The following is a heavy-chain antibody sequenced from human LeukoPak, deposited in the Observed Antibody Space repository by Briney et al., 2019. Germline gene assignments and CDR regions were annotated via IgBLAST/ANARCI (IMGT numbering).Heavy chain of an antibody. V-gene: IGHV3-49*04. D-gene: IGHD3-22*01. J-gene: IGHJ4*02. Sequence: GGSLRLSCAGSGFTATTNYMSWVRQAPGKGLEWVGFIRSKAYGGTTEYAASVKGRFTISRDDSKSIAYLQMNSLKTEDTAVYYCTSSGYYYYFDYWGQGTLVTVSS. CDR2: IRSKAYGGTT. CDR3: TSSGYYYYFDY. CDR1: GFTATTNY.